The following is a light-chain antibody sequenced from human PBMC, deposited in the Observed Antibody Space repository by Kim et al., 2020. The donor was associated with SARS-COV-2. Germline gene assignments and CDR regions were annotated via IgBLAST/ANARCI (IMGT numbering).Light chain of an antibody. CDR1: SSNIGTNY. CDR2: RNN. J-gene: IGLJ3*02. CDR3: AAWDESLSGQV. Sequence: QSVLTQPPSASETPGQSVTISCSGSSSNIGTNYVYWYQQLPGTAPKVLIYRNNQRPSGVPDRFSGSKSGTSASLTISGLRSEDEAHYYCAAWDESLSGQVFGGGTQLTVL. V-gene: IGLV1-47*01.